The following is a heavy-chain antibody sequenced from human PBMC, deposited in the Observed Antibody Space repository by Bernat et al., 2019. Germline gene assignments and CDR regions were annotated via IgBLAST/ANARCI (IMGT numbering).Heavy chain of an antibody. Sequence: QVQLVESGGGGVQPGRSLRLSCAASGFTFSSYGMHWVRQAPGKGLEWVAVIWYDGSNKYYADSVKGRFTISRDNSKNTLYLQMNSLRAEDTAVYYCARDQGTVTTYYYYYYMDVWGKGTTVTVSS. CDR3: ARDQGTVTTYYYYYYMDV. D-gene: IGHD4-11*01. CDR2: IWYDGSNK. V-gene: IGHV3-33*01. CDR1: GFTFSSYG. J-gene: IGHJ6*03.